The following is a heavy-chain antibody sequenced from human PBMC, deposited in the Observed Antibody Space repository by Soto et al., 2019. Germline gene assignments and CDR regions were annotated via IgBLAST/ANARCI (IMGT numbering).Heavy chain of an antibody. CDR3: ATSLWFGTQVEL. Sequence: QVQLQQWGAGLLKPSETLSLSCAVYGGYFNDNYYTWFRQPPGKGLEWIGEISRSGTTKYIPSLKSRASISFDTPKTQVSLKVTSVPAADTAVYYCATSLWFGTQVELWGQGALVTVSS. D-gene: IGHD3-10*01. V-gene: IGHV4-34*01. CDR1: GGYFNDNY. J-gene: IGHJ5*02. CDR2: ISRSGTT.